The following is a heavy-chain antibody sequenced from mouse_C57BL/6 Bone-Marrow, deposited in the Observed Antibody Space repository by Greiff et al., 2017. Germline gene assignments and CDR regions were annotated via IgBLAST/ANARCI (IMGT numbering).Heavy chain of an antibody. Sequence: EVKLLESGPGLAKPSQTLSLTCSVTGYSITSDYWNWIRKFPGNKLEYMGYISYSGSTYYNPSLKSRIAITRDTSKNQYYLQLNSVTTEDTATYDCARRGYGSSYGYFDVGGTGTTVTVSS. J-gene: IGHJ1*03. D-gene: IGHD1-1*01. CDR1: GYSITSDY. CDR2: ISYSGST. V-gene: IGHV3-8*01. CDR3: ARRGYGSSYGYFDV.